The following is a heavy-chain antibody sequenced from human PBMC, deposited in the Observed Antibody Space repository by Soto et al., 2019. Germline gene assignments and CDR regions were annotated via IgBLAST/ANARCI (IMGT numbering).Heavy chain of an antibody. J-gene: IGHJ5*02. CDR1: GVSISSSNYL. Sequence: SETLSLTCTVSGVSISSSNYLWGWIRQPPGKGLEWIGSIHHSGSTYYNPSLKSRVIISVDTSKNQFSLKLSSVTAADTAVYYCARSSGTSWPRVWFDPWGQGTLVTVSS. CDR3: ARSSGTSWPRVWFDP. V-gene: IGHV4-39*01. D-gene: IGHD6-13*01. CDR2: IHHSGST.